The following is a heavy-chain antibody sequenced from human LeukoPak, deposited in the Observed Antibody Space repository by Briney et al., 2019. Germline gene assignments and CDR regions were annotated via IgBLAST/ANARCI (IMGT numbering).Heavy chain of an antibody. CDR2: ISYDGSNK. Sequence: PAGGSLRLSCAASGFTFSSYAIHWVRQAPGKGLEWVAVISYDGSNKYYADSVKGRFTISRDNSKNTLYLQMNSLRAEDTAVYYCARGGYYGSGSYEGYFDYWGQGTLVTVSS. V-gene: IGHV3-30-3*01. J-gene: IGHJ4*02. CDR1: GFTFSSYA. CDR3: ARGGYYGSGSYEGYFDY. D-gene: IGHD3-10*01.